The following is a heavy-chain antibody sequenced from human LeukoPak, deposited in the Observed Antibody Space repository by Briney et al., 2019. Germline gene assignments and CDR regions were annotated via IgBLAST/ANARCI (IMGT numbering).Heavy chain of an antibody. CDR1: GFTITDHY. Sequence: ASVRVSCKSSGFTITDHYMHWVRQAPGQGLEWMGWINGNSGTTFYAQKFQDRITVTRDTSISTMYMELNRLTSDDTAVYYCARDFDWGPDYWGQGTLVAVSS. J-gene: IGHJ4*02. D-gene: IGHD3-9*01. CDR2: INGNSGTT. V-gene: IGHV1-2*02. CDR3: ARDFDWGPDY.